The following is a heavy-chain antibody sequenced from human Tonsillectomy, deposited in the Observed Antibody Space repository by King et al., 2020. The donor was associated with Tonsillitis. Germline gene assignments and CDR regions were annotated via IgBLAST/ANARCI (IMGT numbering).Heavy chain of an antibody. CDR3: AKSAVSSSVDYYYGMDV. D-gene: IGHD6-6*01. CDR1: GFTFDDYA. CDR2: ISWNSGSI. Sequence: VQLVESGGGLVQPGRSLRLSCAASGFTFDDYAMHWVRQAPGKGLEWVSGISWNSGSIGYADSVKGRFTISRDNAKNSLYLQMNSLRAEDTALYYCAKSAVSSSVDYYYGMDVWGKGTTVTVSS. J-gene: IGHJ6*04. V-gene: IGHV3-9*01.